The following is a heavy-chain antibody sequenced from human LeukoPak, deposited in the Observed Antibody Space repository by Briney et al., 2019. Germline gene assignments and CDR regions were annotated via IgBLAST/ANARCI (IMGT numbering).Heavy chain of an antibody. CDR3: ARPTFSGYYSGPFDI. Sequence: PSETLSLTCTVYGGSFSGYYWNWIRQSPGKGLEWIGEIQHSGSTYYNPSLKSRVTISVDTCKNQFSLKLSSVTAADTAVYFCARPTFSGYYSGPFDIWGQGTTVTVSS. CDR2: IQHSGST. D-gene: IGHD3-22*01. V-gene: IGHV4-34*01. J-gene: IGHJ3*02. CDR1: GGSFSGYY.